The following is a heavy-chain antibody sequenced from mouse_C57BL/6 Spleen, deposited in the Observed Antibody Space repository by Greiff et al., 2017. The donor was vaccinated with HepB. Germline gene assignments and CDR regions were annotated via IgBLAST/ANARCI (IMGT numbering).Heavy chain of an antibody. CDR2: IWTGGGT. J-gene: IGHJ1*03. CDR1: GFSLTSYA. CDR3: ARHYYGSSHWYFDV. D-gene: IGHD1-1*01. Sequence: VKLMESGPGLVAPSQSLSITCTVSGFSLTSYAISWVRQPPGKGLEWLGVIWTGGGTNYNSALKSRLSISKDNSKSQVFLKMNSLQTDDTARYYCARHYYGSSHWYFDVWGTGTTVTVSS. V-gene: IGHV2-9-1*01.